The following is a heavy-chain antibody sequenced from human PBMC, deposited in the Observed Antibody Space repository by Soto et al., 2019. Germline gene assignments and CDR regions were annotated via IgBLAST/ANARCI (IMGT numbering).Heavy chain of an antibody. CDR1: GGTFSSYA. D-gene: IGHD2-2*01. V-gene: IGHV1-69*01. CDR3: ARSQGSSTSLEIYDYYCYGMDV. J-gene: IGHJ6*02. Sequence: QVQLVQAGAEVKKPGSSVKVSCKASGGTFSSYAISWVRQAPGQGLEWMGGIIPISGTANYAQKFQGRVTITADESTSTAYMERSSLRSEDTAVYYGARSQGSSTSLEIYDYYCYGMDVWGQGTTVTVSS. CDR2: IIPISGTA.